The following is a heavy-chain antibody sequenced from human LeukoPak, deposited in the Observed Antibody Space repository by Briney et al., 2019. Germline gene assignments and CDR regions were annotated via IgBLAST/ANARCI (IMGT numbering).Heavy chain of an antibody. CDR3: ARANNSSRHN. J-gene: IGHJ4*02. V-gene: IGHV3-7*01. CDR1: GFTFSSNW. D-gene: IGHD6-13*01. CDR2: IKPDGSAQ. Sequence: GGSLRLSCATSGFTFSSNWMSWVRHVPGRGLDWVANIKPDGSAQFYAASVKGRFTVSRDNAKNSLYLQMNSLRVEDTAVYYCARANNSSRHNWGQGTLVTVSA.